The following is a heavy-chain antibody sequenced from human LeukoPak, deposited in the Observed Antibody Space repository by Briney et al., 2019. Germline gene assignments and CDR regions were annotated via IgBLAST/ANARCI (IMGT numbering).Heavy chain of an antibody. CDR1: GFTFDGYA. Sequence: GRSLRLSCAASGFTFDGYAMHWVRQAPGKGLEWVSGISWNSGSIGYADSVKGRFTISRDNAKNSLYLQMNSLRAEDTALYYCAKGPRGYYYGSGSYLDPWGQGTLVTVSS. V-gene: IGHV3-9*01. CDR3: AKGPRGYYYGSGSYLDP. D-gene: IGHD3-10*01. CDR2: ISWNSGSI. J-gene: IGHJ5*02.